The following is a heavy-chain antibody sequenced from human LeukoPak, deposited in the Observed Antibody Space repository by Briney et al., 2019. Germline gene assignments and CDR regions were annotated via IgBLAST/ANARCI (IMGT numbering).Heavy chain of an antibody. Sequence: SETLSLTCTVSTGFISSSNYYWAWIRQPPGKGLEWIANIFYNGNTYYNPSLESRVTISIDTSKNQFSLKLTSVTAADTAVYFCARDSHYSSSSNYYYYYMNVWGKGTTVTVS. V-gene: IGHV4-39*07. J-gene: IGHJ6*03. CDR3: ARDSHYSSSSNYYYYYMNV. CDR2: IFYNGNT. D-gene: IGHD6-6*01. CDR1: TGFISSSNYY.